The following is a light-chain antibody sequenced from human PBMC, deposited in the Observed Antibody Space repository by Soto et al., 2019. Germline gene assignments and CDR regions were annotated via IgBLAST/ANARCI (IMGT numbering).Light chain of an antibody. CDR2: LEGSGSY. CDR3: ETSDSNTQNWV. Sequence: QLVLTQSSSASASLGSSVKLTCTLSSGHSSYIIAWHQQQPGKAPRYLMKLEGSGSYNKGSGVPDRFSGSSSGADRYLTISNLQFEDEADYYCETSDSNTQNWVFGGGTKLTVL. V-gene: IGLV4-60*02. J-gene: IGLJ3*02. CDR1: SGHSSYI.